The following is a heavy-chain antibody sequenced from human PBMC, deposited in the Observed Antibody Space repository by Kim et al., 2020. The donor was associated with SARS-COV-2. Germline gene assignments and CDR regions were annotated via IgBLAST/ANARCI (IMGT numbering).Heavy chain of an antibody. CDR3: ARLWRGSKYSSSGGMDV. CDR2: IYPGDSEI. CDR1: GYIFTNYW. V-gene: IGHV5-51*01. J-gene: IGHJ6*02. D-gene: IGHD5-18*01. Sequence: GESLKIFCEGSGYIFTNYWIGWVRQMPGKGLEWMGIIYPGDSEIRYSRSLLGQVTISVDKSISTAYLQWSSLKASDTATYYCARLWRGSKYSSSGGMDVWGQGTTVSVSS.